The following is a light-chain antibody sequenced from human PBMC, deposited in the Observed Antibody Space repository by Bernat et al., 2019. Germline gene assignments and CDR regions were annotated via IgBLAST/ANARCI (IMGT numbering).Light chain of an antibody. CDR3: PQSYSTPR. CDR2: AAS. V-gene: IGKV1-39*01. Sequence: DIQMTQSPSSLSASVGDRVTITCRASQSISTYLNWYQQKPGKAPNLLIYAASSLQSGVPSRFSGSGYGTDFTLTISSLQPADSATYYCPQSYSTPRFGPGTKVDIK. J-gene: IGKJ3*01. CDR1: QSISTY.